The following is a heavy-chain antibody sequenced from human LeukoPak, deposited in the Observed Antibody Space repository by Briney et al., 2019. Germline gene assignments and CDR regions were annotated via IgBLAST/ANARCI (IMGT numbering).Heavy chain of an antibody. CDR3: ARSHIVVVPAAVRYYYYGMDV. D-gene: IGHD2-2*01. CDR1: GGSISSGGYY. V-gene: IGHV4-31*03. J-gene: IGHJ6*02. CDR2: IYYSGST. Sequence: SETLSLTCTVSGGSISSGGYYWSWIRQHPGKGLEWIGYIYYSGSTYYNPSLKSRVTISVDTSKNQFSLKLSSVTAAGTVVYYCARSHIVVVPAAVRYYYYGMDVWGQGTTVTVSS.